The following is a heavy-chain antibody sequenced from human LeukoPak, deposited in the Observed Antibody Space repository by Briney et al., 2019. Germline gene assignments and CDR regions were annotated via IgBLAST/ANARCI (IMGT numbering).Heavy chain of an antibody. V-gene: IGHV3-7*01. CDR1: AFTFSSYW. Sequence: GGSLRLSCAASAFTFSSYWMSWVRQAPGKGLEWVANIKQDGSEKYYVDSVKGRFIISRDNSKNTLYLQMNSLRAEDTAVYYCSRDRHCIGSTCYGLWGQGTRVTVSS. J-gene: IGHJ4*02. D-gene: IGHD2-2*01. CDR2: IKQDGSEK. CDR3: SRDRHCIGSTCYGL.